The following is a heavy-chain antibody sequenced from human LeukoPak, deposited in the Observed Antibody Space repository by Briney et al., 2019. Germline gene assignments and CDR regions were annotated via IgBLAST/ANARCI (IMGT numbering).Heavy chain of an antibody. Sequence: PSETLFLTCTVSGGSISSYYWSWIRQPPGKGLEWIGYIYYSGSTNYNPSLKSRVTISVDTSKNQFSLKLSSVTAADTAVYYCARGGIQLWRSWFDPWGQGTLVTVSS. J-gene: IGHJ5*02. CDR2: IYYSGST. CDR3: ARGGIQLWRSWFDP. V-gene: IGHV4-59*01. D-gene: IGHD5-18*01. CDR1: GGSISSYY.